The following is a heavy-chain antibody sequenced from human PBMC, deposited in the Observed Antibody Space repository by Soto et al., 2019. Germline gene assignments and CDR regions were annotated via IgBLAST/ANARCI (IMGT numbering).Heavy chain of an antibody. D-gene: IGHD1-26*01. CDR2: ISAYNGNT. CDR3: ARGVDRESLTRWEYYYGMDV. V-gene: IGHV1-18*01. CDR1: GYTFTSYG. Sequence: ASVKVSCKASGYTFTSYGISWVRQAPGQGLEWMGWISAYNGNTNYAQKLQGRVTMTTDTSTSTAYMELRSLRSDDTAVYYCARGVDRESLTRWEYYYGMDVWGQGTTVTVSS. J-gene: IGHJ6*02.